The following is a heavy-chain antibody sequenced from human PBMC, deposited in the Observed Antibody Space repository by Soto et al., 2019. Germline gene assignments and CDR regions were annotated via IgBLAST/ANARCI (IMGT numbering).Heavy chain of an antibody. J-gene: IGHJ4*02. Sequence: PSETLSLTCTVSGGSTSSSNYRWVWIRQPPGKGLEWIGNVYYNGNTYYNPSLKSRVTISVDTSNNQFSLKVTSVTAADTAVYYCARFSVSYNDRHFDYWSQGTLVTVSS. CDR3: ARFSVSYNDRHFDY. D-gene: IGHD1-1*01. CDR2: VYYNGNT. CDR1: GGSTSSSNYR. V-gene: IGHV4-39*01.